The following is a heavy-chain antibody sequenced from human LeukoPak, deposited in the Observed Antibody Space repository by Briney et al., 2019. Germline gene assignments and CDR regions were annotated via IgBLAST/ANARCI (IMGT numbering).Heavy chain of an antibody. CDR2: ITPIFGTA. V-gene: IGHV1-69*13. CDR1: GGTFSSYA. J-gene: IGHJ3*02. D-gene: IGHD2-2*01. CDR3: ARVGGYCSSTSCYGAFDI. Sequence: ASVKVSCKASGGTFSSYAVDWVRQAPGQGLEWMGGITPIFGTANYAQKLQGRVTITAVESTSTAYMELSSLKSEDTALYYCARVGGYCSSTSCYGAFDIWGQGTMVTVSS.